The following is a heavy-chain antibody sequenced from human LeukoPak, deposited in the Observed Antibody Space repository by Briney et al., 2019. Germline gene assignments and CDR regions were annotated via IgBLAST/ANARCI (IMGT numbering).Heavy chain of an antibody. D-gene: IGHD3-9*01. CDR3: ARAPTKFRRDWFDP. Sequence: GGSLRLSCAASEFTFSSYEMNWIRQAPGKGLEWVSYISSSGSTIYYADSVKGRFTISRDNAKDSLYLQMNNLRVEDTAVYYCARAPTKFRRDWFDPWGQGTLVTVSS. J-gene: IGHJ5*02. CDR1: EFTFSSYE. V-gene: IGHV3-48*03. CDR2: ISSSGSTI.